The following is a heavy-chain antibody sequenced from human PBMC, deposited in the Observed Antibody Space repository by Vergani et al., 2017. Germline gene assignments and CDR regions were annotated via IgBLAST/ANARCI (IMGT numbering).Heavy chain of an antibody. J-gene: IGHJ4*02. Sequence: EVQLVESGGGLVKPGGSLRLSCAASGFTFSSYSMNWVRQAPGKGLEWVSSISSSSSYIYYADSEKGRFTISRDNAKNSQFLQMNSLRAEDTALYYCAGGKYGGGGYYFDYWGQGSLVTVSS. CDR2: ISSSSSYI. CDR3: AGGKYGGGGYYFDY. V-gene: IGHV3-21*01. CDR1: GFTFSSYS. D-gene: IGHD4-23*01.